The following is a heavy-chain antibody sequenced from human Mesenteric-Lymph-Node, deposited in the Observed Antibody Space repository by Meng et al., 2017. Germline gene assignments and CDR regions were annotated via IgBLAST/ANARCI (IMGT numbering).Heavy chain of an antibody. J-gene: IGHJ5*02. V-gene: IGHV1-24*01. CDR3: ARNQGDYDYVWGSYRYGNWFDP. CDR1: GYTLTELS. D-gene: IGHD3-16*02. Sequence: ASVKVSCKVSGYTLTELSMHWVRQAPGKGLEWMGGFDPEDGETIYAQKFQGRVTMTEDTSTDTAYMELSSLRSEDTAVYYCARNQGDYDYVWGSYRYGNWFDPWGQGTLVTVSS. CDR2: FDPEDGET.